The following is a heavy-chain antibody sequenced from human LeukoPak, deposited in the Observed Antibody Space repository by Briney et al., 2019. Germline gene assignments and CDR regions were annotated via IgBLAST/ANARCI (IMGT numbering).Heavy chain of an antibody. CDR1: GGTFSSYA. Sequence: SVKVSCKASGGTFSSYAISWVRQAPGQGLEWMGGIIPIFGTANYAQKLQGRVTMTTDTSTSTAYMELRTLRSDDTAVYYCARMTWDYYDSSGSHYYMDVWGKGTTVTVSS. CDR3: ARMTWDYYDSSGSHYYMDV. V-gene: IGHV1-69*05. CDR2: IIPIFGTA. J-gene: IGHJ6*03. D-gene: IGHD3-22*01.